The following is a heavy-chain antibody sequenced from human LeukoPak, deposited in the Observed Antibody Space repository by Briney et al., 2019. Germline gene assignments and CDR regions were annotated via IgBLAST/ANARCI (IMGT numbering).Heavy chain of an antibody. CDR2: IYSGGST. V-gene: IGHV3-66*01. CDR1: GFTVSSNY. Sequence: PGGSLRLSCAASGFTVSSNYMSWVRQAPGKGLEWVSVIYSGGSTFYADSVKGRFTISRDNSKNTLYFQMNGLRAEDTAVYYCARENYYGSGSSYYYYGMDVWGRGTTVTVSS. CDR3: ARENYYGSGSSYYYYGMDV. D-gene: IGHD3-10*01. J-gene: IGHJ6*02.